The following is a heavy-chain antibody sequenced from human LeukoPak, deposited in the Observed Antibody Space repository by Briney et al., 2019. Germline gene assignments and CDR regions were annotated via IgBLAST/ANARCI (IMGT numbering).Heavy chain of an antibody. D-gene: IGHD3-10*01. CDR1: GGSISSSSYY. Sequence: SETLSLTCTVSGGSISSSSYYWGWIRQPPGKGLEWIGSIYYSGSTYYNPSLKSRVTISVDTSKNQFSLKLSSVTAADTAVYYCARDISYRAGSYLYYYMDVWGKGTTVTVSS. J-gene: IGHJ6*03. CDR3: ARDISYRAGSYLYYYMDV. V-gene: IGHV4-39*07. CDR2: IYYSGST.